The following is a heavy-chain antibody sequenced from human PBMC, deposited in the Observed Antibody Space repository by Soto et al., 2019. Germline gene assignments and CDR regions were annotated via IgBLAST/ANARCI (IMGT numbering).Heavy chain of an antibody. J-gene: IGHJ1*01. CDR1: GFTFSSYS. CDR3: VRGLYGDQREFFQY. V-gene: IGHV3-48*01. CDR2: ISSSSSTI. Sequence: PGGSLRLSCAASGFTFSSYSMNWVRQAPGKGLEWVSYISSSSSTIYYADSVKGRFTISRDNAKNSLYLQMNSLRAEDTAVYYCVRGLYGDQREFFQYWGQRSLVTVSS. D-gene: IGHD4-17*01.